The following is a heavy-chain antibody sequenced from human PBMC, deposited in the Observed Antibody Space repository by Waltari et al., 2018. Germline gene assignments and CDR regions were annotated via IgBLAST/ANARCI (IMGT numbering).Heavy chain of an antibody. CDR2: ISWDGGST. D-gene: IGHD3-10*02. CDR3: SSSVPASVRGFDI. CDR1: GFTFDDYT. Sequence: EVQLVESGGVVVQPGGSLRLSCAASGFTFDDYTMHWVRQAPGKGLEWVSLISWDGGSTYYAQKFQGRVTMTRDTSISTAYMELSRLRSDDTAVYYCSSSVPASVRGFDIWGQGTMVTVSS. V-gene: IGHV3-43*01. J-gene: IGHJ3*02.